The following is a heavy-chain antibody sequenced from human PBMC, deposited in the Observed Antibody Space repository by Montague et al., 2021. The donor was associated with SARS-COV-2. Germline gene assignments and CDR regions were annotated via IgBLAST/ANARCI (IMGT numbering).Heavy chain of an antibody. CDR1: GFSLSTSGMC. Sequence: PALVKPTQTLTLTCTFSGFSLSTSGMCVSWIRQPPGKALEWLALIDWDDDKYYSTSLKTRLTISKDTSKNQVVLTMTNMDPVDTATYYCARSYYDILTGYYMASDYWGQGTLVTVSS. CDR3: ARSYYDILTGYYMASDY. V-gene: IGHV2-70*01. CDR2: IDWDDDK. J-gene: IGHJ4*02. D-gene: IGHD3-9*01.